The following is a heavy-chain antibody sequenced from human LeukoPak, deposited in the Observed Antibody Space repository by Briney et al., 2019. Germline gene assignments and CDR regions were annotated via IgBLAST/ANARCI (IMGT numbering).Heavy chain of an antibody. CDR3: VRGTYGGNSYSRFEP. J-gene: IGHJ5*02. CDR1: GGTFSSYA. Sequence: AASVKVSCKASGGTFSSYAISWVRQAPGQGLEWMGGIIPIFGTANYAQKFQGRVTITTDESTSTAYMELSSLRSEDTAVYYCVRGTYGGNSYSRFEPWGQGTLVTVSS. V-gene: IGHV1-69*05. D-gene: IGHD4-23*01. CDR2: IIPIFGTA.